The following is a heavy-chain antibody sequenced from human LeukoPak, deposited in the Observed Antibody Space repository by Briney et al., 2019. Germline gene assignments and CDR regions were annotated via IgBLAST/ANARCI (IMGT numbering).Heavy chain of an antibody. J-gene: IGHJ5*02. CDR2: INHSGST. Sequence: SETLSLTCAVYGGSFSGYYWSWIRQPPGKGLEWIGEINHSGSTNYNPSLKSRVTISVDTSKNQFSLKLSSVTAADTAVYYCARECTMVRGVMDGNWFDPWGQGTLVTVSS. CDR1: GGSFSGYY. CDR3: ARECTMVRGVMDGNWFDP. D-gene: IGHD3-10*01. V-gene: IGHV4-34*01.